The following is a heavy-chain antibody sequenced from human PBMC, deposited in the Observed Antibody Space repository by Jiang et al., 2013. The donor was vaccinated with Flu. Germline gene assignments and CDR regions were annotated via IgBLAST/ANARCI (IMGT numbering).Heavy chain of an antibody. CDR2: VIPIFGTA. J-gene: IGHJ5*02. V-gene: IGHV1-69*01. Sequence: EWMEGVIPIFGTASYAQKFQGRVTITADESTSTAYMELSSLRSEDTAVYYCARGGGYSVWWFDPWGQGTLVTVSS. CDR3: ARGGGYSVWWFDP. D-gene: IGHD5-18*01.